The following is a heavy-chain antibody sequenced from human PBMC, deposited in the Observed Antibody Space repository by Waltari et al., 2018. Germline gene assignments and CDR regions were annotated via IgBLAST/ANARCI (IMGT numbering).Heavy chain of an antibody. D-gene: IGHD5-12*01. Sequence: EVQLVESGGGLVKPGGSLRLSCAASGFTFSSYSMNWVRQAPGKGLEWVSSISSSSSYIYYADSVKGRFTISRDNAKNSLYLQMNSLRAEDTAVYYCASEVEMAAIDYWGQGTLVTVSS. CDR3: ASEVEMAAIDY. J-gene: IGHJ4*02. CDR2: ISSSSSYI. CDR1: GFTFSSYS. V-gene: IGHV3-21*01.